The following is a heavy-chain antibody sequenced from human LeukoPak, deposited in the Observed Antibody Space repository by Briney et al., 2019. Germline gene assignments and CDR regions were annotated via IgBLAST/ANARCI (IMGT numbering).Heavy chain of an antibody. J-gene: IGHJ4*02. CDR3: ARERYSSGWYGDYFDY. V-gene: IGHV4-59*01. CDR1: GGSISSYY. D-gene: IGHD6-19*01. Sequence: SETLSLTCTVSGGSISSYYWSWIRQPPGKGLEWIGYIYYSGSTNYNPSLKSRVTISVDTSKNQFSLKLSSVTAAGTAVYYCARERYSSGWYGDYFDYWGQGTLVTVSS. CDR2: IYYSGST.